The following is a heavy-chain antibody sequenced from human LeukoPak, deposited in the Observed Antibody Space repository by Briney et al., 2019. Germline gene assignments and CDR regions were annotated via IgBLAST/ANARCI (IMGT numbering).Heavy chain of an antibody. CDR3: AARGYRNGPFDY. J-gene: IGHJ4*02. CDR2: ISTTGDNT. CDR1: GFTFSSYA. Sequence: KSGGSLRLSCAASGFTFSSYAMNWVRQSPGKGLQWVTAISTTGDNTYYADSVKGRFTVSRDNSRNTLYLQMNSLRDEDTAVYYCAARGYRNGPFDYWGQGTLVTVSS. V-gene: IGHV3-23*01. D-gene: IGHD5-18*01.